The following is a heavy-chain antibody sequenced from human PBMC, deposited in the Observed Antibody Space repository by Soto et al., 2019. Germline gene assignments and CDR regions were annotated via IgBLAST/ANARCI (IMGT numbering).Heavy chain of an antibody. Sequence: EVQLLESGGGLVQPGESLRLSCAASGFTFSSYAMSWVRQAPGERLEWVSVISGSDDSTYYADSVKGRFTISRDNSKNTLYLQMNSLRAEDTAVYYCAKRSSSSTFDYWGQGTLVTVSS. V-gene: IGHV3-23*01. CDR2: ISGSDDST. D-gene: IGHD6-6*01. CDR3: AKRSSSSTFDY. J-gene: IGHJ4*02. CDR1: GFTFSSYA.